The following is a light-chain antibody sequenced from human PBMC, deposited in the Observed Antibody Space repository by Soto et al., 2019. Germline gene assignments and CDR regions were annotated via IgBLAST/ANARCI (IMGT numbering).Light chain of an antibody. Sequence: QSVLTQHTSVSGYPGQSITISCTGPTSDVGNYNLVSWYKQNPGKTPKLMIFDVSRRPSGVSDRFSASKSGNTASLTISGLQAEDEADYYCSSYTSTNTLYVFGTGTKVTVL. CDR2: DVS. J-gene: IGLJ1*01. CDR3: SSYTSTNTLYV. CDR1: TSDVGNYNL. V-gene: IGLV2-14*03.